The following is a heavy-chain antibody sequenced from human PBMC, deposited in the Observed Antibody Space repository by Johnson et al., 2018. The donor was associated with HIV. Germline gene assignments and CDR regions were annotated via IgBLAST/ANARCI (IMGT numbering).Heavy chain of an antibody. V-gene: IGHV3-30*03. CDR3: AREADIVVVVAATRGAFDI. J-gene: IGHJ3*02. D-gene: IGHD2-15*01. Sequence: QVQLVESGGGLVQPGGSLRLSCAASGFTVSNNYMSWVRQAPGKGLEWVAVISYDGSNKYYADSVKGRFTISRDNSKNTLYLQMNSLRAEDTAVYYCAREADIVVVVAATRGAFDIWGQGTMVTVSS. CDR2: ISYDGSNK. CDR1: GFTVSNNY.